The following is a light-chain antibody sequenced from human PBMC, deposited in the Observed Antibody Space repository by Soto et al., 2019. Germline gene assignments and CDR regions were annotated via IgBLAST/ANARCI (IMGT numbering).Light chain of an antibody. CDR1: SSDIGTDNL. V-gene: IGLV2-14*02. Sequence: QSALTQPASVSGSPGQSITISCTGTSSDIGTDNLVSWYQQHPGKAPKLMIYDVSHRPSGVSRRLSGSKSDNTASLTISGLQTEDEADYYCSSYSTTITHVVFGGGTKVTVL. J-gene: IGLJ2*01. CDR3: SSYSTTITHVV. CDR2: DVS.